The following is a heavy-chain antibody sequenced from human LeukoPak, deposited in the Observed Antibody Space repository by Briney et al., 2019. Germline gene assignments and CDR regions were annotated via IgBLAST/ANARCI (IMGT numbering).Heavy chain of an antibody. D-gene: IGHD3-22*01. J-gene: IGHJ6*02. CDR2: ISAYNGDT. Sequence: ASVKVSCKASGFTFNKYGITWVRQAPGQGLEWMGWISAYNGDTNYAQKFQGRVTMTRDTSISTAYMELSSLRSDDTAVFFCARGNHYYDSSGYNYYSYGMDVWGRGTMVTVSS. V-gene: IGHV1-18*01. CDR1: GFTFNKYG. CDR3: ARGNHYYDSSGYNYYSYGMDV.